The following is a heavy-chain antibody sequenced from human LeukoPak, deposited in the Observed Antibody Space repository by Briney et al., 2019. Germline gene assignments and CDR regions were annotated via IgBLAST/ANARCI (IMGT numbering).Heavy chain of an antibody. CDR1: GFTFSTYA. CDR2: ISSNGGST. Sequence: PGGSLRLSCSASGFTFSTYAMHWVRQAPGKGLEYVSAISSNGGSTYYADSVKGRFTISRDNSKNTLYLQMSSLRAEDTAVYYCVKGGTMARGIFYYWGQGTLVTVSS. CDR3: VKGGTMARGIFYY. J-gene: IGHJ4*02. V-gene: IGHV3-64D*09. D-gene: IGHD3-10*01.